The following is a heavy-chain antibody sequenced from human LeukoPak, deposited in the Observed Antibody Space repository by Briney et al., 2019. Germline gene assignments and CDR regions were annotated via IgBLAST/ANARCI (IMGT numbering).Heavy chain of an antibody. D-gene: IGHD6-19*01. CDR1: GYTFSSYG. Sequence: ASVKVSCKASGYTFSSYGINWVRQAPGQGLEWMGWISAYNGNTKYAEKLQGRVTMTTDTSTSTAYMELRSLRSDDTAVYYCAGGGIAVAPDYWGQGTLGTGSS. CDR3: AGGGIAVAPDY. J-gene: IGHJ4*02. V-gene: IGHV1-18*01. CDR2: ISAYNGNT.